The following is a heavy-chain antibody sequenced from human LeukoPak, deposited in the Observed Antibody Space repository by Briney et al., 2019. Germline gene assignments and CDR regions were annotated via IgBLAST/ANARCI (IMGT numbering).Heavy chain of an antibody. V-gene: IGHV3-53*01. Sequence: GGSLRLSCAASGFTVSSNDMSWVRQAPGKGLEWVSVIYSGGRTFYADSVKGRFTFSRDNSKNTLYLQMNSLRAEDTAVYYCAIYDSSGYYNYWGQGTLVTVSS. D-gene: IGHD3-22*01. J-gene: IGHJ4*02. CDR3: AIYDSSGYYNY. CDR1: GFTVSSND. CDR2: IYSGGRT.